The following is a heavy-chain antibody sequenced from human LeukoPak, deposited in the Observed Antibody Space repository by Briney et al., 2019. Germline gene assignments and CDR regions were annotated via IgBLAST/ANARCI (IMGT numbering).Heavy chain of an antibody. J-gene: IGHJ4*02. V-gene: IGHV4-39*01. CDR2: IYYSGST. CDR3: ASVSGGSRN. D-gene: IGHD2-15*01. Sequence: SETLSLTCTVSSGSISSSSYHWGWIRQPPGKGLEWIGSIYYSGSTYYNPSLKSRVTISVDTSKNQFSLKLSSETAADTAVYYCASVSGGSRNWGQGTLVTVSS. CDR1: SGSISSSSYH.